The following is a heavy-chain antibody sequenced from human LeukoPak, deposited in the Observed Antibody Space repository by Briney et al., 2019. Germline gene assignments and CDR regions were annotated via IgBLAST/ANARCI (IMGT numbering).Heavy chain of an antibody. V-gene: IGHV4-59*08. CDR1: GGSISSYY. J-gene: IGHJ4*02. D-gene: IGHD6-19*01. Sequence: PSETLSLTCTVSGGSISSYYWSWIRQPPGKGLEWIGYIYYSGSTNYNPSLKSRVTISVDTSKNQFSLKLSSVTAADTAVYYCARHKYSSGWYGRDEEGLFDYWGQGTLVTVSS. CDR2: IYYSGST. CDR3: ARHKYSSGWYGRDEEGLFDY.